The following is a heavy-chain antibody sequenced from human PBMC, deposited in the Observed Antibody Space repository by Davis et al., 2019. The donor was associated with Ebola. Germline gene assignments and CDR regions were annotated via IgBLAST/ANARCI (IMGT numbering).Heavy chain of an antibody. V-gene: IGHV1-24*01. D-gene: IGHD5-18*01. CDR1: EYTLAELY. J-gene: IGHJ4*02. CDR3: ATTGSSYGLGY. Sequence: ASVKVSCKVSEYTLAELYVQWVRQVPGKGLEWMGGLDPEYDEKIYAQKFQGRVTMTEDTSTDTAYMELSSLRTDDTAVYFCATTGSSYGLGYWGQGVQVTVSS. CDR2: LDPEYDEK.